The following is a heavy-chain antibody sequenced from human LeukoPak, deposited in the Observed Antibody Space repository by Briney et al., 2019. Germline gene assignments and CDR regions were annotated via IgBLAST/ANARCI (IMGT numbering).Heavy chain of an antibody. J-gene: IGHJ5*02. CDR1: GYTLTELS. V-gene: IGHV1-24*01. D-gene: IGHD3-22*01. CDR2: FDPEDGET. CDR3: AVRNYYDSSGYYFPET. Sequence: ASVKVSCKVSGYTLTELSMHWVRQAPAKGLEWMGGFDPEDGETIYAQKFQGRVTMTEDTSTDTAYMELSSLRSEDTAVYYCAVRNYYDSSGYYFPETWGQGTLVTVSS.